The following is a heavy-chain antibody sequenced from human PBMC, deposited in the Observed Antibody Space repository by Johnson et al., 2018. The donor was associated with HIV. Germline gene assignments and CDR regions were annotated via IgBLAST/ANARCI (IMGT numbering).Heavy chain of an antibody. CDR2: IWYDGSNQ. Sequence: QEQLVESGGGVVQPGRSLRLSCAASGFTFSSYAMHWVRQAPGKGLEWVAVIWYDGSNQYYADSVKGRFTISRDNSKNTLYLQVTSLRTEDTAMYYCAKDRGGSHQSGHDAFHIWGQGTMVTVSS. J-gene: IGHJ3*02. CDR1: GFTFSSYA. V-gene: IGHV3-30*04. CDR3: AKDRGGSHQSGHDAFHI. D-gene: IGHD1-26*01.